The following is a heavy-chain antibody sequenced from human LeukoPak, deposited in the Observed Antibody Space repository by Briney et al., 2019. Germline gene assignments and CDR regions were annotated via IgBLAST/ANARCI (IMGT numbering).Heavy chain of an antibody. CDR2: MNPSSGNT. CDR1: GYTFTSYD. D-gene: IGHD3-9*01. CDR3: ARAYYDILTGYYLECWFDP. V-gene: IGHV1-8*03. J-gene: IGHJ5*02. Sequence: GASVKVSCKASGYTFTSYDINWVRQATGQGLEWLGWMNPSSGNTGYAQKFQGRVTITRNTSISTAYMELSSLRSEDAAVYYCARAYYDILTGYYLECWFDPWGQGTLVTVSS.